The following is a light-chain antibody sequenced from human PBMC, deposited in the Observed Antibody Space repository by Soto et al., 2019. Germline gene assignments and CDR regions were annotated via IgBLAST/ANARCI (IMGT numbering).Light chain of an antibody. CDR3: QSYDSSLRVEV. J-gene: IGLJ1*01. CDR1: SSNIGAGYD. Sequence: QSVLTQPPSVSGAPGQRVTISCTGSSSNIGAGYDVHWYQQLPGTAPKLLIYGNSNRPSGVPDRFSGSKSGTSASLAITGLQAEDEADSYCQSYDSSLRVEVFGTGTKLTVL. CDR2: GNS. V-gene: IGLV1-40*01.